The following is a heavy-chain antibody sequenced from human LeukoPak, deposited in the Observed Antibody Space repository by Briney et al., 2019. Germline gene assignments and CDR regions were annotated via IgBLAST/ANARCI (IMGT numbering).Heavy chain of an antibody. D-gene: IGHD3-10*01. V-gene: IGHV1-2*02. CDR1: GYTFTGYY. CDR2: INPNSGGT. J-gene: IGHJ4*02. Sequence: ASVKVSCKASGYTFTGYYMHWVRQAPGQGLEWMGWINPNSGGTNYAQKFQGRVTMTRDTSISTAYMELSRLRSDDTAVYYCAREGKMVRGVYTDYWGQGTLVTVSS. CDR3: AREGKMVRGVYTDY.